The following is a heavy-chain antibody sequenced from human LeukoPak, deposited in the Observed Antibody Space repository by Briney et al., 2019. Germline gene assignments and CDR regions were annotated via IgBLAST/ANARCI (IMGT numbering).Heavy chain of an antibody. Sequence: PGGSLRLSCAASGFTFSNYGMHWVRQAPGKGLEWVAVMSYDGSNKYYADSVKGRFTISRDNSKNTLYLQVNSLRAEDTAVYYCAKGGKWDVTPFDYWGQGTLVTVSS. V-gene: IGHV3-30*18. CDR1: GFTFSNYG. CDR2: MSYDGSNK. CDR3: AKGGKWDVTPFDY. D-gene: IGHD1-26*01. J-gene: IGHJ4*02.